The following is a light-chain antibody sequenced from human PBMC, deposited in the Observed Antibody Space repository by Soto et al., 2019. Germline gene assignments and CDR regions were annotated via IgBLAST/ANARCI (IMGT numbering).Light chain of an antibody. CDR3: QQYNFYHI. CDR2: DAS. Sequence: DIQMTQSPSTLSASVGDRVTITCRASQSISSWLAWYQQKPGKAPKLLIYDASSLESGVPSRFSGSGSGTEYTLPISSLQPDHLATYHSQQYNFYHIFGQGPKVDIK. V-gene: IGKV1-5*01. J-gene: IGKJ2*01. CDR1: QSISSW.